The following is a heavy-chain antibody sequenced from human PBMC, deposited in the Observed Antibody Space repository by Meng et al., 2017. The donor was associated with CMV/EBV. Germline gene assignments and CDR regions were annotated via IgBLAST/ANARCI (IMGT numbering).Heavy chain of an antibody. CDR3: AKEGLEYLAAGYNWFDP. V-gene: IGHV3-23*01. CDR2: ISGSGGST. D-gene: IGHD6-13*01. Sequence: GGSLRPSCAASGFTFSSYEMNWVRQAPGKGLEWVSAISGSGGSTYYADPVKGRFTISRDNSKNTLYLQMNSLRAEDTAVYYCAKEGLEYLAAGYNWFDPWGQGTLVTVSS. J-gene: IGHJ5*02. CDR1: GFTFSSYE.